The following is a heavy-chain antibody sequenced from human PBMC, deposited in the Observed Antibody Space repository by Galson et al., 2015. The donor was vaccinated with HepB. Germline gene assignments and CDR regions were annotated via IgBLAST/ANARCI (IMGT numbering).Heavy chain of an antibody. D-gene: IGHD3-10*01. CDR2: IRYDGSNK. CDR1: GFTFSSYG. CDR3: AKDTEEGSGSYYLRNNWFDP. V-gene: IGHV3-30*02. Sequence: SLRLSCAASGFTFSSYGMHWVRQAPGKGLEWVAFIRYDGSNKYYADSVKGRFTISRDNSKNTLYLQMNSLRAEDTAVYYCAKDTEEGSGSYYLRNNWFDPWGQGTLVTVSS. J-gene: IGHJ5*02.